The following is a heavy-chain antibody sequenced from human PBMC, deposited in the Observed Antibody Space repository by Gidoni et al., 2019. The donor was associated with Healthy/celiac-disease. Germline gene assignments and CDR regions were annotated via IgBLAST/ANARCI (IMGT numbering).Heavy chain of an antibody. CDR1: GGSFSRYY. Sequence: VQPQQWGGGLSKPAATLSLTCAADGGSFSRYYWCWIRQPPGKGLEWIGEINHSGSTTYSPSLKSQVIISVDTSKNQFSLKLSSVTAADTAVYYCARGVSYCSSTSCPNWFDPWGQGTLVTVSS. J-gene: IGHJ5*02. CDR3: ARGVSYCSSTSCPNWFDP. V-gene: IGHV4-34*01. D-gene: IGHD2-2*01. CDR2: INHSGST.